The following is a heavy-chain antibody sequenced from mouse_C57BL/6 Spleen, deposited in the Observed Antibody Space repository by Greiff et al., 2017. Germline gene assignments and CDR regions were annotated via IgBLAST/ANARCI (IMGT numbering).Heavy chain of an antibody. D-gene: IGHD1-1*01. CDR2: IDPEDGET. J-gene: IGHJ1*03. V-gene: IGHV14-2*01. CDR1: GFNIKDYY. Sequence: EVQLQQSGAELVKPGASVKLSCTASGFNIKDYYMHWVKQRPEQGLEWIGRIDPEDGETKYAPKVQGKATITADTSSNTAYLQLSSLTSEDTAVYYCARNSNYYGSSSWYFDVWGTGTTVNVSS. CDR3: ARNSNYYGSSSWYFDV.